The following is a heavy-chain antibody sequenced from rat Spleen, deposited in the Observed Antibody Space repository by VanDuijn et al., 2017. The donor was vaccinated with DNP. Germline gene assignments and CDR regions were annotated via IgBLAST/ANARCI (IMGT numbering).Heavy chain of an antibody. CDR2: ISYDGSST. Sequence: EVQLVESGGGLVQPGRSLKLSCAASGFTFSDYNMAWVRQAPKKGMKWVATISYDGSSTFYRDSVKGRFTISRDKAKSTLYLQMDSLRSEDTATYYCARHEDYSSYIYGFAYWGQGTLVTVFS. J-gene: IGHJ3*01. CDR3: ARHEDYSSYIYGFAY. CDR1: GFTFSDYN. D-gene: IGHD1-2*01. V-gene: IGHV5-7*01.